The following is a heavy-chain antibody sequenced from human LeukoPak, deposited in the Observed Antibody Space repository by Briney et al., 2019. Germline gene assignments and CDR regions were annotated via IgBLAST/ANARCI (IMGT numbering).Heavy chain of an antibody. CDR3: AKDLYKKYCSSTSCYLGDY. D-gene: IGHD2-2*01. CDR1: GFTFSSYA. Sequence: QPGGSLRLSCAASGFTFSSYAMSWVRQAPGKGLEWVSAISGSGGNTYYADSVKGRFTISRDNSKNTLYLQMNSLRAEDTAVYYCAKDLYKKYCSSTSCYLGDYWGQGTLVTVSS. J-gene: IGHJ4*02. V-gene: IGHV3-23*01. CDR2: ISGSGGNT.